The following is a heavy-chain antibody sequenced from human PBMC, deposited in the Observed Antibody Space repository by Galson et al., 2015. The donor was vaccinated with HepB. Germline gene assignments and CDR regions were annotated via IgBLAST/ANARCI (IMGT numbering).Heavy chain of an antibody. J-gene: IGHJ4*02. CDR3: AREWGEDIVPAGNFDY. V-gene: IGHV3-23*01. Sequence: SLRLSCAASGFTFSSYAMSWVRQAPGKGLEWVSAISGSGGSTYYADSVKGRFTISRDNSKNTLYLQMNSLRAEDTAVYYCAREWGEDIVPAGNFDYWGQGTLVTVSS. CDR1: GFTFSSYA. D-gene: IGHD2-8*01. CDR2: ISGSGGST.